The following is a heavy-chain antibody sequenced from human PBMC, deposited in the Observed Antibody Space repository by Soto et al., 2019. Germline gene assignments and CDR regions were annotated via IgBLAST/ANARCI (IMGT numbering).Heavy chain of an antibody. CDR3: ARGIYRDYVSDY. J-gene: IGHJ4*01. V-gene: IGHV3-74*01. CDR2: INNDESRR. D-gene: IGHD4-17*01. Sequence: EVQLVESGGGLVQPGGSLRLSCAASGFTFNIYWMHWVRQAPGKGLEWVSRINNDESRRNYANSVKGRFTISRDNAKNTVYLQMNSLRAEDTAVYYCARGIYRDYVSDYWSHGTLVTVSS. CDR1: GFTFNIYW.